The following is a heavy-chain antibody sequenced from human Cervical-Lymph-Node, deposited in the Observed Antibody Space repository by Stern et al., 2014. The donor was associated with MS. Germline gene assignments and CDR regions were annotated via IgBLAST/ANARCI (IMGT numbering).Heavy chain of an antibody. CDR3: GGGISGNLVF. CDR1: GFTFGVFG. Sequence: VQLVESGGGVVRPGGSLRLSCAASGFTFGVFGMCWVRQVPGKGLEWFSAINGNGGTTSYADDVEGRFTISRDNAKNSLYLLMNSLRVEDTAFYYWGGGISGNLVFWGQGTLVTVSS. V-gene: IGHV3-20*04. D-gene: IGHD1-20*01. CDR2: INGNGGTT. J-gene: IGHJ4*02.